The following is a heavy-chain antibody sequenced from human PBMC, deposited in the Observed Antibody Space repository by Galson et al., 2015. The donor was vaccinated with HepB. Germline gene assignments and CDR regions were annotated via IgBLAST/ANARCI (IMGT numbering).Heavy chain of an antibody. J-gene: IGHJ4*02. V-gene: IGHV4-59*01. D-gene: IGHD6-19*01. CDR2: IYYSGST. CDR1: GGSISSYY. CDR3: ARVAGVPFDY. Sequence: ETLSLTCTVSGGSISSYYWSWIRQPPGKGLEWIGYIYYSGSTNYNPSLKSRVTISVDTSKNQFSLKLSSVTAADTAVYYCARVAGVPFDYWGQGTLVTVSS.